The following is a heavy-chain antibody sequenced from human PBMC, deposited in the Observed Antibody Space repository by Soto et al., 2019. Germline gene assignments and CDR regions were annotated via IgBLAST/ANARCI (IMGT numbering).Heavy chain of an antibody. J-gene: IGHJ6*02. CDR1: GFTFSSYA. Sequence: QVQLVESGGGVVQPGRSLRLSCAASGFTFSSYAMHWVRQAPGKGLEWVAVISYDGSNKYYADSVKGRFTISRDNSKNTRYLQMNSLRAEDTAVYYCARDPDYSTSLHHYYYYGMDVWGQGTTVTVSS. CDR2: ISYDGSNK. V-gene: IGHV3-30-3*01. CDR3: ARDPDYSTSLHHYYYYGMDV. D-gene: IGHD4-4*01.